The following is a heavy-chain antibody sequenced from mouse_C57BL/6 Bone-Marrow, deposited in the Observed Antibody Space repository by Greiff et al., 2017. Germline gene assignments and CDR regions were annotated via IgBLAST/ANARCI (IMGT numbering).Heavy chain of an antibody. J-gene: IGHJ3*01. D-gene: IGHD1-1*01. CDR3: TIDYYGSSGFAY. V-gene: IGHV6-6*01. CDR2: IRNKANNHAT. Sequence: EVKLVESGGGLVQPGGSMKLSCAASGFTFSDAWMDWVRQSPEKGLEWVAEIRNKANNHATYYAESVKGRFTISRDDSKSSVYLQMNSLRAEDTGIYYCTIDYYGSSGFAYWGQGTLVTVSA. CDR1: GFTFSDAW.